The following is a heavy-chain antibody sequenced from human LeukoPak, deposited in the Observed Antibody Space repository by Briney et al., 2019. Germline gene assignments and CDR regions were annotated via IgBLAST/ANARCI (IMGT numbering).Heavy chain of an antibody. CDR2: ISGSDGRT. CDR3: AKGGYHGNAPGY. V-gene: IGHV3-23*01. CDR1: GLTLSSYA. Sequence: PGGSLRLSCAASGLTLSSYAMSWVRQAPGRWLEWVSAISGSDGRTDYADSVRGRFAISRDNSKNTLYLQMNSLRAEDTAVYYCAKGGYHGNAPGYWGQGTLVTVSS. J-gene: IGHJ4*02. D-gene: IGHD4-23*01.